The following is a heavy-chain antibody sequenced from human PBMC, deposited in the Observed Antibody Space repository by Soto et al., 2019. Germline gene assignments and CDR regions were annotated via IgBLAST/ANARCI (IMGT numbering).Heavy chain of an antibody. Sequence: GGSLRLSCAVSGFTFSNYAMSWVRQAPGKGLEWVSGINGGGGGTYYADSVKGRFTISRDNSKNTLYLQMNSLRADDTAVYYCAKMSSAWPGALFDYWGQGTLVTVSS. V-gene: IGHV3-23*01. CDR3: AKMSSAWPGALFDY. D-gene: IGHD6-19*01. CDR1: GFTFSNYA. CDR2: INGGGGGT. J-gene: IGHJ4*02.